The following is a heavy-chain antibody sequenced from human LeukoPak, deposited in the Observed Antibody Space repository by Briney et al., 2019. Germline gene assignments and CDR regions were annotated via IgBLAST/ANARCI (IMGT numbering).Heavy chain of an antibody. CDR3: ARGRLSPWHVYYYYGMDV. J-gene: IGHJ6*02. CDR2: IYYSGST. Sequence: SQTLSLTCTLSGASISSGGYYWGWLRQHPGKGPHWFGYIYYSGSTYYNPSVKRPLTISVDTSKNQFSLKLSSVTAADTAVYYCARGRLSPWHVYYYYGMDVWGQGTTVTVSS. D-gene: IGHD2/OR15-2a*01. CDR1: GASISSGGYY. V-gene: IGHV4-31*01.